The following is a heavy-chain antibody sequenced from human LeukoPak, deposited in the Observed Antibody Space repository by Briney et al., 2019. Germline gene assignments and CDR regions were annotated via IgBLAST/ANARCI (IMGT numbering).Heavy chain of an antibody. V-gene: IGHV4-34*01. D-gene: IGHD4-17*01. Sequence: TLXXXCAVYGESFSDYYWSGIGQPPGRGREGMGEVNHGGTTNYNPSLKSRVIISADTSKNQFSLKLNSVTAADTAVYYCARVVYGDSSKDFDYWGQGTLVTVSS. J-gene: IGHJ4*02. CDR1: GESFSDYY. CDR3: ARVVYGDSSKDFDY. CDR2: VNHGGTT.